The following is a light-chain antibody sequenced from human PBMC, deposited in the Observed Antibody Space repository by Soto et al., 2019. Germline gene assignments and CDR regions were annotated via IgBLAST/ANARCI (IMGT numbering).Light chain of an antibody. V-gene: IGLV2-8*01. CDR1: SSDVGGYKY. CDR3: SSYAGSNIWV. Sequence: QSVLTQPPSASGSPGQSVTISCTGTSSDVGGYKYVSWYQQHPGKAPKLMIYEVSKRPSGVPDRFSGSKSGNTASLTVSGLQAEDEADYYCSSYAGSNIWVFGGGTKVTVL. J-gene: IGLJ3*02. CDR2: EVS.